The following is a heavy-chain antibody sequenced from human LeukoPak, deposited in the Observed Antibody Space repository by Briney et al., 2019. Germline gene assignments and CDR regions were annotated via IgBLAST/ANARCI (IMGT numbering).Heavy chain of an antibody. Sequence: ASVKVSCKASGHTFTAYYMFWVRQAPGQGLEWMGWINPNSGGTNYAPKFQGRVTMTRDTSISTAYMELSGLTSDDTAVYFCATYYSDASARDWGQGTLVTVSS. CDR3: ATYYSDASARD. V-gene: IGHV1-2*02. CDR1: GHTFTAYY. CDR2: INPNSGGT. J-gene: IGHJ4*02. D-gene: IGHD3-10*01.